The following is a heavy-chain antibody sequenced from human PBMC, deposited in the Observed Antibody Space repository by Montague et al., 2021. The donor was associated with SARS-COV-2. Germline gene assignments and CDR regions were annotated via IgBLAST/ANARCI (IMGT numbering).Heavy chain of an antibody. CDR3: ARAVPYVFRPLKYFDY. J-gene: IGHJ4*02. CDR2: ISSSFSTI. Sequence: SLRLSCAASGFTFSSYEMNWVRQAPGKGLEWVSYISSSFSTIYDXYSXKGRFTISRDNAKNSLYLQLNSLRAEATAVYYCARAVPYVFRPLKYFDYWGQGTLVTVSS. D-gene: IGHD3-16*01. CDR1: GFTFSSYE. V-gene: IGHV3-48*03.